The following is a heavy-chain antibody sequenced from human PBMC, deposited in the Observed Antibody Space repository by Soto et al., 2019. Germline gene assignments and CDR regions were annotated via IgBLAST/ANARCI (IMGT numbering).Heavy chain of an antibody. V-gene: IGHV1-24*01. J-gene: IGHJ6*02. CDR2: FDPEDGET. Sequence: ASVKVSCKVSGYTLTELSMHWVRQAPGKGLEWMGGFDPEDGETIYAQKFQGRVTMTEDTSTDTAYMELSSLRSEDTAVYYCARFRLYSSIKKGSYGMDVWGQGTTVTVS. D-gene: IGHD6-13*01. CDR1: GYTLTELS. CDR3: ARFRLYSSIKKGSYGMDV.